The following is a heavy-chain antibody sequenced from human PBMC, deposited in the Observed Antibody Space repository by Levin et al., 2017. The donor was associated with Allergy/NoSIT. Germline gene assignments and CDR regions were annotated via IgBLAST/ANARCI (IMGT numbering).Heavy chain of an antibody. CDR3: ARVLPMIVATTLADY. D-gene: IGHD5-12*01. J-gene: IGHJ4*02. V-gene: IGHV4-34*01. CDR2: INHSGST. Sequence: PSETLSLTCAVYGGSFSGYYWSWIRQPPGKGLEWIGEINHSGSTNYNPSLKSRVTISVDTSKNQFSLKLSSVTAADTAVYYCARVLPMIVATTLADYWGQGTLVTVSS. CDR1: GGSFSGYY.